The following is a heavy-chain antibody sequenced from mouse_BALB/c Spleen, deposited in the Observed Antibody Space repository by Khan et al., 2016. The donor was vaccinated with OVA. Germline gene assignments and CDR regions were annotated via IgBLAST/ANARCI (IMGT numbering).Heavy chain of an antibody. V-gene: IGHV5-6-5*01. CDR3: TRDYWFAY. J-gene: IGHJ3*01. CDR1: GFTFSNYA. CDR2: ISSGDST. Sequence: EVELVESGGGLVKPGGSLKLSCAASGFTFSNYAMSWVRQSPEKRLEWVASISSGDSTYYSDSVKGRFTISRDNVRNILYLQMSSLRSEDTAMYCCTRDYWFAYWGQGTLVTVSA.